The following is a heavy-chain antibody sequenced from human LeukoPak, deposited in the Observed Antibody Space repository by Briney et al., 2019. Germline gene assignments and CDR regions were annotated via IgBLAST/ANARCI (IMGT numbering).Heavy chain of an antibody. CDR1: GGTFSSYA. Sequence: SVKVSCKASGGTFSSYAISWVRQAPGQGPEWMGRIIPIFGTANYAQKFQGRVTITTDESTSTAYMELSSLRSEDTAVYYCARDPSYGSYAFDIWGQGTMVTVSS. J-gene: IGHJ3*02. CDR2: IIPIFGTA. V-gene: IGHV1-69*05. CDR3: ARDPSYGSYAFDI. D-gene: IGHD3-10*01.